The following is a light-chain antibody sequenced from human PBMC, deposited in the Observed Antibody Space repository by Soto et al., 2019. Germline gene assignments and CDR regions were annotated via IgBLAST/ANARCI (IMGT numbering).Light chain of an antibody. CDR2: EVT. J-gene: IGLJ1*01. CDR3: SSYAGSNHLV. CDR1: SSDVGGYNY. V-gene: IGLV2-8*01. Sequence: QSALPQPPSAAGSPGPSVTITCTGTSSDVGGYNYVSWYQQHPGKAPKLMIYEVTKRPSGVPDRFSGSKYGNTASLTVSGLQAEDEAVYYCSSYAGSNHLVFGTGSKLPVL.